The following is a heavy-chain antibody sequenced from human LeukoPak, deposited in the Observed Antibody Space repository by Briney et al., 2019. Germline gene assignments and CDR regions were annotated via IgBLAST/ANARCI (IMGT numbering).Heavy chain of an antibody. CDR2: ISWNSGSI. J-gene: IGHJ3*02. CDR3: AKDGLRAFDI. Sequence: PGGSLRLSCAASGFNFDDYAMHWVRQAPGKGLEWVSGISWNSGSIGYADSVKGRFTISRDNAKNSLYLQMNSLRAEDTALYYCAKDGLRAFDIWGQGTMVTVSS. D-gene: IGHD4-17*01. V-gene: IGHV3-9*01. CDR1: GFNFDDYA.